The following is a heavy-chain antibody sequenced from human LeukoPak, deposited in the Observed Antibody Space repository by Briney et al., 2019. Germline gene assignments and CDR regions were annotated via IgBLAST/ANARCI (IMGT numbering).Heavy chain of an antibody. CDR3: ARDGITAAGTVDY. Sequence: ASVKVSCKASGYTFTNYAMNWVRQAPGQGLQWMGWINTKIGNPTYAQGFTGRFVFSLDTSVSTAYLQISSLKAEDTAVYYCARDGITAAGTVDYWGQGTLVTVSS. V-gene: IGHV7-4-1*02. CDR1: GYTFTNYA. D-gene: IGHD6-13*01. J-gene: IGHJ4*02. CDR2: INTKIGNP.